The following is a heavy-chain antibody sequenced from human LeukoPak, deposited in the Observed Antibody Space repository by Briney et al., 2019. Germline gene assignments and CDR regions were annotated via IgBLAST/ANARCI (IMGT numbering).Heavy chain of an antibody. V-gene: IGHV4-4*07. CDR3: ARGVRGVTWGVYYYYYMDV. Sequence: SETLSLTCTVSGGSISSYYWSWIRQPAGKGLEWIGRIYTSGSTNYNPSLKSRVTMSVDTSKNQFSLKLSSVTAADTAVYYCARGVRGVTWGVYYYYYMDVWGKGTTVTISS. CDR1: GGSISSYY. CDR2: IYTSGST. D-gene: IGHD3-10*01. J-gene: IGHJ6*03.